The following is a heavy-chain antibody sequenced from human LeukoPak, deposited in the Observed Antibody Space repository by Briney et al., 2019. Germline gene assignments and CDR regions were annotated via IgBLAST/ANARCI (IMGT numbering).Heavy chain of an antibody. J-gene: IGHJ6*02. V-gene: IGHV1-24*01. Sequence: ASVKVSCKVSGYTLTELSMHWVRQAPGKGLEWMGGFDPEDGETIYAQKFQGRVTMTEDTSTDAAYMELSSLRSEDTAVYYCATMGLRYGGYYYGMDAWGQGTTVTVSS. CDR3: ATMGLRYGGYYYGMDA. CDR1: GYTLTELS. D-gene: IGHD4-17*01. CDR2: FDPEDGET.